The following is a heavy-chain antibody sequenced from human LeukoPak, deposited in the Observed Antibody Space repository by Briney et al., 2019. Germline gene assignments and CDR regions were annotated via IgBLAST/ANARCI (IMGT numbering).Heavy chain of an antibody. CDR3: ARDEGVRTSSWYYYMDV. D-gene: IGHD6-13*01. V-gene: IGHV1-69*05. CDR2: IIPIFGTA. J-gene: IGHJ6*03. Sequence: ASVKVSCKASGGTFSSYAISWVRQAPGQGLEWMGGIIPIFGTANYAQKFQGRVTITTDESTSTAYMELSSLRSEDTAVYYCARDEGVRTSSWYYYMDVWGKGTTVTVSS. CDR1: GGTFSSYA.